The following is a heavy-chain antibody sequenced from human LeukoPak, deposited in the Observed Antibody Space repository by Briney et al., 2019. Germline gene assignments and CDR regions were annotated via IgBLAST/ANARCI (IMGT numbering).Heavy chain of an antibody. CDR1: GFTFNNFA. Sequence: GGSLRLSCAASGFTFNNFAMTWVRQAPGKGLEWVSTISGSGGRTYYADSVQGRFTISRDNSKNTLYLQMNSLRAEDTAVYYCAKLTVTTDYFDYWGQGTLVTVSS. CDR3: AKLTVTTDYFDY. D-gene: IGHD4-17*01. J-gene: IGHJ4*02. CDR2: ISGSGGRT. V-gene: IGHV3-23*01.